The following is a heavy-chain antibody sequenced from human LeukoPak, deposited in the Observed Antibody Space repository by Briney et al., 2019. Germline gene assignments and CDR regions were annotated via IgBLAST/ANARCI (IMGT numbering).Heavy chain of an antibody. CDR3: ARGLGWKVTPMGLFYMDV. D-gene: IGHD1-1*01. V-gene: IGHV4-34*01. CDR2: INYGGDT. Sequence: SETLSLTCGVDGGSFRGYDWSWVRQPPGKGLEWIGEINYGGDTNYNPSLKSRVTISVDTSKNQFSLKVRSVTAADTAVYFCARGLGWKVTPMGLFYMDVWGEGATVTVSS. J-gene: IGHJ6*03. CDR1: GGSFRGYD.